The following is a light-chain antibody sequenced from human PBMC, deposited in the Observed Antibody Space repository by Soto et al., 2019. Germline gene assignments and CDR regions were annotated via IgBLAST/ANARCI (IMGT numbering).Light chain of an antibody. V-gene: IGLV1-47*01. J-gene: IGLJ7*01. CDR1: SSNIGSNY. CDR2: RSN. CDR3: AAWDDSLSGWV. Sequence: SVLTQPPSASGTPGQRVTISCSGSSSNIGSNYVYWFQQLPGTAPKLLMYRSNQRPSGVPDRFSGSKSGTSASLAISGLRSDDEADYYCAAWDDSLSGWVFGGGTQLTVL.